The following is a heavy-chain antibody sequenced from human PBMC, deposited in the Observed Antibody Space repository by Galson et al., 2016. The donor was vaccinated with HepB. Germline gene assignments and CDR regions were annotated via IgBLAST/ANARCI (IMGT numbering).Heavy chain of an antibody. J-gene: IGHJ6*02. V-gene: IGHV6-1*01. CDR1: GDSVTSDETM. Sequence: CAISGDSVTSDETMWNWIRQSPSRGLEWLGRTYYRSQWFSEYAMSVQGRITVTADTSRNQFSLQLDSVTPDDTAAYFCTRGYMQPGMNVWGQGTTVTVSS. CDR3: TRGYMQPGMNV. D-gene: IGHD5-18*01. CDR2: TYYRSQWFS.